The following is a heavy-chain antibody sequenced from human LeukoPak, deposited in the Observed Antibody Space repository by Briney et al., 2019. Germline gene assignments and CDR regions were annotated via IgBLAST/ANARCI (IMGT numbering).Heavy chain of an antibody. D-gene: IGHD3-22*01. CDR1: GFTFSNAW. CDR2: IKSKTDGGTT. Sequence: GGSLRLSCAASGFTFSNAWMSWVRQAPGKGLEWVGHIKSKTDGGTTDCAAPVKGRFTISRDDSKNALYLQMNSLKTEDTAVYYCTTVFLTYYYDSSGYYYWGQGTLVTVSS. J-gene: IGHJ4*02. CDR3: TTVFLTYYYDSSGYYY. V-gene: IGHV3-15*01.